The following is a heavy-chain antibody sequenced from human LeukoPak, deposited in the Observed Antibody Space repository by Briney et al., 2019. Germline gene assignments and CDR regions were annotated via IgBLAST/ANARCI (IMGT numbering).Heavy chain of an antibody. CDR3: AKGVGGSANYYYMDV. CDR2: ISGSGGST. D-gene: IGHD3-10*01. CDR1: GFTFSSYA. V-gene: IGHV3-23*01. Sequence: GGSLRLSCAASGFTFSSYAMSWVRQAPGKGLEWVSTISGSGGSTYYADSVKGRFTISRDNSKNTLYLQMNSLRAEDTAVYYCAKGVGGSANYYYMDVWGKGTTVTVSS. J-gene: IGHJ6*03.